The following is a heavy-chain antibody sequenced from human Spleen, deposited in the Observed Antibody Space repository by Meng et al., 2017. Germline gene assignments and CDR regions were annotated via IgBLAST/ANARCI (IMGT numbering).Heavy chain of an antibody. CDR3: AIFRYYASSRYYPLDS. CDR1: GGTFSSFA. D-gene: IGHD3-22*01. CDR2: IIRMFAME. V-gene: IGHV1-69*13. J-gene: IGHJ4*02. Sequence: SVKVSCKASGGTFSSFAITWVRQAPGQGLEWMGGIIRMFAMEKYAPNFRARLTLTADESTTTTYMELSSLVADDTAVYYRAIFRYYASSRYYPLDSWGQGTLVTVSS.